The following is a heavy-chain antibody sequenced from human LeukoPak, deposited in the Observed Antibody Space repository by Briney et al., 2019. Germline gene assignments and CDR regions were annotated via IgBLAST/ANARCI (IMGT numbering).Heavy chain of an antibody. CDR3: ARRPHLAYCGGDCYSSFDY. V-gene: IGHV5-51*01. D-gene: IGHD2-21*02. Sequence: GESLKISCKGSGYSFTRYWIGGVRQMPGKGLEWMGIIYPGDSDTRYSPSFQGQVTISADKSISTAYLQWSRLKASDTAMYYCARRPHLAYCGGDCYSSFDYWGQGTLVTVSS. CDR1: GYSFTRYW. J-gene: IGHJ4*02. CDR2: IYPGDSDT.